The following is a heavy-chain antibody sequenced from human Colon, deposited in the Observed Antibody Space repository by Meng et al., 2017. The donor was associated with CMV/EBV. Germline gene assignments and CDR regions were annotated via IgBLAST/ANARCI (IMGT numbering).Heavy chain of an antibody. V-gene: IGHV4-39*07. CDR3: ARDLTNKWFYY. CDR2: MYFSGIA. Sequence: LQGSGPGLVKPAETLSLTFTASGDPISSGSHSWAWFRQPPGKRLEWIGSMYFSGIADYNPSLKSRVTISLHATQKQFSLRLTSVTAADSAVYFCARDLTNKWFYYWGQGTLVTVSS. J-gene: IGHJ4*02. D-gene: IGHD1-26*01. CDR1: GDPISSGSHS.